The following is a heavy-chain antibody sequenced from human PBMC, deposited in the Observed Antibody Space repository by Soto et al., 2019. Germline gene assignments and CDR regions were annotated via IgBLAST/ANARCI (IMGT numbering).Heavy chain of an antibody. CDR1: GGTFSSYA. D-gene: IGHD6-25*01. J-gene: IGHJ5*02. CDR2: IIPIFGTA. Sequence: QVQLVQSGAEVKKPGSSVKVSCKASGGTFSSYAISWVRQAPGQGLEWMGGIIPIFGTANYAQKFQGRVTITADKSASAAYMELSSLRSEDTAVYYCARRVDSTGGGWFDPWGQGTLVTVSS. CDR3: ARRVDSTGGGWFDP. V-gene: IGHV1-69*06.